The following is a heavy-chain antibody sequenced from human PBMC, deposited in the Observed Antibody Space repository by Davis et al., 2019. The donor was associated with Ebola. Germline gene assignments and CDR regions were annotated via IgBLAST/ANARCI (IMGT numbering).Heavy chain of an antibody. V-gene: IGHV3-30*03. D-gene: IGHD3-22*01. CDR1: KFTFSSYG. Sequence: GESLKISCAASKFTFSSYGMHWVRQAPGKGLEWVAVISFDGSNKNYADSVKGRFTISRDNAKNTLYLQMNNLRPEDTAVYYCARSKRCSGYSCQLEPFDYWGQGTLVTISS. CDR2: ISFDGSNK. J-gene: IGHJ4*02. CDR3: ARSKRCSGYSCQLEPFDY.